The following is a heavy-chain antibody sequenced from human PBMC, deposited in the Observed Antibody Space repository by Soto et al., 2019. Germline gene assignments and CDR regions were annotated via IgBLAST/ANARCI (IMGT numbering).Heavy chain of an antibody. D-gene: IGHD3-22*01. CDR1: GFTFSTYG. V-gene: IGHV3-33*01. CDR2: IWYDGSNK. J-gene: IGHJ3*02. CDR3: ARAWYYYDSSGYRHDAFDI. Sequence: GVSLRLSFAASGFTFSTYGMHWVRQAPGKGLEWVAGIWYDGSNKYYADSVKGRFTISRDNSKNTLYLQMNSLRAEDTAVYYCARAWYYYDSSGYRHDAFDIWGQGTMVTVSS.